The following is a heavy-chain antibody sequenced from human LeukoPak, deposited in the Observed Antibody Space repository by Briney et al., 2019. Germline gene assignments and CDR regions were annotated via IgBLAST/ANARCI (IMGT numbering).Heavy chain of an antibody. Sequence: SETLSLTCTVSGGSISTYYWSWIRQPPGKGLEWIGYIYYSGSTNYNPSLESRVTISVDTSKNQFSLKLNSVTAADTAVYYCARSSEGRYYYDSSGFSYYYYYMDVWGKGTTVTISS. CDR3: ARSSEGRYYYDSSGFSYYYYYMDV. J-gene: IGHJ6*03. V-gene: IGHV4-59*12. D-gene: IGHD3-22*01. CDR2: IYYSGST. CDR1: GGSISTYY.